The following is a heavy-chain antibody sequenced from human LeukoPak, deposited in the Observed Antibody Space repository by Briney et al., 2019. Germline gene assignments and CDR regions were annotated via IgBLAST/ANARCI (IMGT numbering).Heavy chain of an antibody. D-gene: IGHD3-22*01. Sequence: SSETLSLTCTVSGGSISSGGYSWSWIRQPPGKGLEWIGYIYHSGSTYYNPSLKGRDTISVDRSKNQFSLKLSSVTAADTAVYYCAREWLSHFDYWGQGTLVTVSS. CDR2: IYHSGST. CDR3: AREWLSHFDY. J-gene: IGHJ4*02. V-gene: IGHV4-30-2*01. CDR1: GGSISSGGYS.